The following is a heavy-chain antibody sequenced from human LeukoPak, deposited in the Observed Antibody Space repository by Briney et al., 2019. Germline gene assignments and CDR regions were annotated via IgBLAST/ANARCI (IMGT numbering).Heavy chain of an antibody. J-gene: IGHJ6*02. Sequence: GGSLRLSCAASGFTFSTYDMHWVRQATGKGLEWVPGINPAGDTYYPGSVKGRFTISREDAKNSFYLQMNSLRVGDTAVYYCARGDCSGGSCYSMDVWGQGTTVTVS. D-gene: IGHD2-15*01. CDR2: INPAGDT. V-gene: IGHV3-13*04. CDR1: GFTFSTYD. CDR3: ARGDCSGGSCYSMDV.